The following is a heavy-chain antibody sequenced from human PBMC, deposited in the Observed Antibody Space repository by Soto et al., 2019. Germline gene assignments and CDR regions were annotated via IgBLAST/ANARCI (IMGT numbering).Heavy chain of an antibody. CDR3: ARWMGATTANFDY. Sequence: SETLSLTCTVSGGSISSGGYYWSWIRQHPGKGLERIGYIYYSGSTYYNPSLKNRVTISVDTSKNQFSLKLSSVTAADTAVYYCARWMGATTANFDYWGQGTLVTVSS. CDR2: IYYSGST. D-gene: IGHD1-26*01. J-gene: IGHJ4*02. CDR1: GGSISSGGYY. V-gene: IGHV4-31*03.